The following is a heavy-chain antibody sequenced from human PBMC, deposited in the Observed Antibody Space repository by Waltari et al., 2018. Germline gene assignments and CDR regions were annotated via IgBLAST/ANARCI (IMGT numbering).Heavy chain of an antibody. CDR1: GYTLPELS. CDR3: VTRSDYRNWFDP. J-gene: IGHJ5*02. CDR2: FDPEDSKT. D-gene: IGHD3-10*01. Sequence: VQLVQSGAEVKKPGASVKVSCKVSGYTLPELSIHWVRQAPGKGLEWMGGFDPEDSKTIYAEKVQGRVTMTEDKSKNTAYMEMSSLRSDDTAVYYCVTRSDYRNWFDPWGQGTLVTISS. V-gene: IGHV1-24*01.